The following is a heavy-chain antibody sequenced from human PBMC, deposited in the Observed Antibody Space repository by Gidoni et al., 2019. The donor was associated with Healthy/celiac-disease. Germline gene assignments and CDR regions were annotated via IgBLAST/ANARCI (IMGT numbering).Heavy chain of an antibody. J-gene: IGHJ6*02. V-gene: IGHV1-18*01. CDR2: FSAYNGNT. CDR3: ARDAWELPPGDYYYGMDV. CDR1: GYTFTSYG. Sequence: QVQLVQSRAEVKKPGASVKVSCKASGYTFTSYGISWVRQAPGQGLEWMGWFSAYNGNTNYAQKLQGRVTMTTDTSTSTAYMELRSLRSDDTAVYYCARDAWELPPGDYYYGMDVWGQGTTVTVSS. D-gene: IGHD1-26*01.